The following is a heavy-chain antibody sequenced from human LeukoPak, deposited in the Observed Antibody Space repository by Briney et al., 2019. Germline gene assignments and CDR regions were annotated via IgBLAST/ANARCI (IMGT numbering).Heavy chain of an antibody. J-gene: IGHJ4*02. CDR1: GFTVITND. Sequence: GGSLRLSCAASGFTVITNDMTWVRQAPGKGLEWVSALYSDGNTKYADSVQGRFTISRDNYKNTLYLEMNSLSPDDTAVYYCARGVEPLAANTLAYWGQGTLVTVSS. CDR3: ARGVEPLAANTLAY. V-gene: IGHV3-53*01. CDR2: LYSDGNT. D-gene: IGHD1-14*01.